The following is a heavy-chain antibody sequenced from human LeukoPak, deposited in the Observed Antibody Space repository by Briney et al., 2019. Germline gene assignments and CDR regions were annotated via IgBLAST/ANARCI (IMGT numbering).Heavy chain of an antibody. CDR2: FYYSGSP. CDR1: GGSITSYY. CDR3: ARAGGISPFDY. Sequence: AETLSLTCTVSGGSITSYYWSWIRQPPGKGLEWIGYFYYSGSPNYNPSLKSRVTISVDTSKNQFSLKLFSVTAADTALYYCARAGGISPFDYWGQGTLVTVSS. V-gene: IGHV4-59*01. J-gene: IGHJ4*02. D-gene: IGHD4-23*01.